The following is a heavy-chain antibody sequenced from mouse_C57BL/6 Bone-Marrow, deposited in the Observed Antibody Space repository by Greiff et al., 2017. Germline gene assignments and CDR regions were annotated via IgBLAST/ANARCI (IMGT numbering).Heavy chain of an antibody. CDR2: IRNKANGYTT. CDR1: GFTFTDYY. Sequence: EVKLQESGGGLVQPGGSLSLSCAASGFTFTDYYMSWVRQPPGKALEWLGFIRNKANGYTTEYSASVKGRFTISRDNSQSILYLQMNALRAEDSATYYCARYIGYFDVWGTGTTVTVSS. CDR3: ARYIGYFDV. V-gene: IGHV7-3*01. J-gene: IGHJ1*03.